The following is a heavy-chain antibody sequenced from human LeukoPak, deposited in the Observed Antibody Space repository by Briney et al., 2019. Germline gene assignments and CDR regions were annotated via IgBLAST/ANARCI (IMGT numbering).Heavy chain of an antibody. CDR2: IYYTGST. D-gene: IGHD6-13*01. CDR1: GGSISTYY. CDR3: ARVDSINWYDSRGYFDY. Sequence: SETLSLTCTVSGGSISTYYWSWIRQPPGKGLEWVGYIYYTGSTNYNPSLKSRVTLSVDTSKNQFSLNLSSVTAADTAVYYCARVDSINWYDSRGYFDYWGQGTLVTVSS. V-gene: IGHV4-59*01. J-gene: IGHJ4*02.